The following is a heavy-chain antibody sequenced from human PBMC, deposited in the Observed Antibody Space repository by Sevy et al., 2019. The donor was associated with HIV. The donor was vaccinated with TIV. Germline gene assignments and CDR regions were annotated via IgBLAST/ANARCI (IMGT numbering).Heavy chain of an antibody. J-gene: IGHJ4*02. CDR2: ISYDGIIK. Sequence: GGSLRLSCAASGFTFNTHAMHWVRQAPGKGLEWVALISYDGIIKYYADSVKGRLTITSDNSKNTLSLQMNSLRIEDTAVSYCAREGGYTGAWSPGNYWGQGTLVTVSS. D-gene: IGHD5-18*01. V-gene: IGHV3-30*04. CDR1: GFTFNTHA. CDR3: AREGGYTGAWSPGNY.